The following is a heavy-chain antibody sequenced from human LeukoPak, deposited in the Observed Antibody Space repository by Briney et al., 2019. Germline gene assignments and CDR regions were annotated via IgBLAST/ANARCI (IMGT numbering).Heavy chain of an antibody. CDR1: GYTFTGYY. CDR3: ARIHPRRDGYRGWFDP. Sequence: ASVKVSCKASGYTFTGYYMHWVRQAPGQGLEWMGWINPNSGGTNYAQKLQGRVTMTTDTSTSTAYMELRSLRSDDTAVYYCARIHPRRDGYRGWFDPWGQGTLVTVSS. CDR2: INPNSGGT. J-gene: IGHJ5*02. D-gene: IGHD5-24*01. V-gene: IGHV1-2*02.